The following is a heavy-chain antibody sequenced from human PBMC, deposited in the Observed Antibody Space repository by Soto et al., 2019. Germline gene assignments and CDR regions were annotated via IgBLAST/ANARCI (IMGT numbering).Heavy chain of an antibody. D-gene: IGHD3-16*02. CDR3: ATVARAVGGVIAIDDAFDI. V-gene: IGHV1-24*01. CDR1: GYTLTELS. Sequence: ASVKVSCKVSGYTLTELSMHWVRQAPGKGLEWMGGFDPEDGETIYAQKFQGRVTMTEDTSTDTAYMELSSLRSEDTAVYYCATVARAVGGVIAIDDAFDIWGQGTMVTVSS. CDR2: FDPEDGET. J-gene: IGHJ3*02.